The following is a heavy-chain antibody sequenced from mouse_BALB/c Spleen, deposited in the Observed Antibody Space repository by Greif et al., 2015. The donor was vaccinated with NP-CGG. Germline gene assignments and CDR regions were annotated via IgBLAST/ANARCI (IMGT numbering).Heavy chain of an antibody. CDR1: GFTFSSYA. V-gene: IGHV5-6-5*01. CDR2: ISSGGST. J-gene: IGHJ3*01. Sequence: MLVESGGGLVKPGGSLKLSCAASGFTFSSYAMSWVRQTPEKRLEWVASISSGGSTYYPDSVKGRFTTSRDNARNILYLQMSSLRSEDTAMYYCARGGGDYGSAYWGQWTLVTVSA. D-gene: IGHD1-1*01. CDR3: ARGGGDYGSAY.